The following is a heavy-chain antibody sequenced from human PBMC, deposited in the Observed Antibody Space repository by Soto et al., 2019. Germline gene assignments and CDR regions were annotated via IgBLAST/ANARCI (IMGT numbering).Heavy chain of an antibody. CDR2: IYYSGST. Sequence: SETLSLTCTVSGGSISSYYWSWIRQPPGKGLEWIGYIYYSGSTNYNPSLKSRVTISVDTSKNQFSLKLSSVTAADTAVYYCARARGIAAAGKPKPFDYWGQGTLVTVSS. D-gene: IGHD6-13*01. J-gene: IGHJ4*02. CDR3: ARARGIAAAGKPKPFDY. V-gene: IGHV4-59*01. CDR1: GGSISSYY.